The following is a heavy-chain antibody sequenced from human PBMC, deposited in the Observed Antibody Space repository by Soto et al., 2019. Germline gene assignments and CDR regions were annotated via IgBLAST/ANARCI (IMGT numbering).Heavy chain of an antibody. J-gene: IGHJ6*03. CDR3: ARRAFWSGLGNYYYYYMDV. Sequence: QVQLVQSGAEVKKPGASVKVSCKASGYTFTSYDINWVRQATGQGLEWMGWMNPNSGNTGYAQKFQGRVTMTRNTSISTAYMELSSLRSEDTAVYYCARRAFWSGLGNYYYYYMDVWGKGTTVTVSS. D-gene: IGHD3-3*01. V-gene: IGHV1-8*01. CDR1: GYTFTSYD. CDR2: MNPNSGNT.